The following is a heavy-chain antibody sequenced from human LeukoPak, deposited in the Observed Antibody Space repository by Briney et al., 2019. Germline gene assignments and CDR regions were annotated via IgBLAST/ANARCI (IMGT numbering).Heavy chain of an antibody. V-gene: IGHV3-7*01. J-gene: IGHJ3*01. CDR1: GFTFSNYW. CDR3: ARKENAFDF. Sequence: GGSLRLSCAASGFTFSNYWMTWVRQAPGKGLEWVANIKLDVSETYYVDSVRGRFTISRDNTKNSLYLQMDSLRAEDTAVYYCARKENAFDFWGQGTMVTVSS. CDR2: IKLDVSET.